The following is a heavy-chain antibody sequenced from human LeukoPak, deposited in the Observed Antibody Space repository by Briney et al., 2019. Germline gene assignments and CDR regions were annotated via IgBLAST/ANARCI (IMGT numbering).Heavy chain of an antibody. Sequence: PSETLSLTCAVYGGSFSGYYWTWIRQTPGKGLEWIGEMNPSGSTNYNTSLKSRVTISVDTSKTQFSLKLSSVTAADTAVYYCARVPYSTRLYYMDVWGKGTTVTVSS. V-gene: IGHV4-34*01. CDR3: ARVPYSTRLYYMDV. CDR1: GGSFSGYY. D-gene: IGHD6-13*01. CDR2: MNPSGST. J-gene: IGHJ6*03.